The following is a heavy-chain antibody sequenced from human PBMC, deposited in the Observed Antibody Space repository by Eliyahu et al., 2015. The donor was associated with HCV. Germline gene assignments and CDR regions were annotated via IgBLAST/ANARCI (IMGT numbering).Heavy chain of an antibody. D-gene: IGHD3/OR15-3a*01. CDR1: GGSISSYY. J-gene: IGHJ4*02. CDR2: IYNSGST. V-gene: IGHV4-59*01. Sequence: QVQLQESGPGLVKPSETRSLTCTVSGGSISSYYWSWIRQPPGKGLEWIGNIYNSGSTNYNPSLKSRVTISVDTSKNQFSLKLSSVTAADTAVYYCARDLSFGYFDYWGQGTLVTVSS. CDR3: ARDLSFGYFDY.